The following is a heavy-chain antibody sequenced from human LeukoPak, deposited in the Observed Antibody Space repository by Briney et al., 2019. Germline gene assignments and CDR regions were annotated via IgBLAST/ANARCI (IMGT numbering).Heavy chain of an antibody. D-gene: IGHD3-16*01. CDR1: GFTFSSYW. CDR3: AKGNYAAPFDY. J-gene: IGHJ4*02. V-gene: IGHV3-7*01. Sequence: GGSLRLSCAASGFTFSSYWMSWVCQAPGKGLEWVANIKQDGSEKYYVDSVKGRFTISRDNAKNSLYLQMNSLRAEDTAVYYCAKGNYAAPFDYWGQGTLVTVSS. CDR2: IKQDGSEK.